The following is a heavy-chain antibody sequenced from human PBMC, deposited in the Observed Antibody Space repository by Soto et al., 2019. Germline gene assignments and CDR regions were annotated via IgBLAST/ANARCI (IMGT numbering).Heavy chain of an antibody. D-gene: IGHD4-17*01. CDR3: AREYGDRGETFDY. CDR1: GFIFRSYA. J-gene: IGHJ4*02. CDR2: ISYDGSNK. Sequence: QVQLVESGGGVVQPGRSLRLSCAASGFIFRSYAMHWVRQAPGKGLEWVAVISYDGSNKYYADSVKGRFTISRDNSKNTLYLHMNSLRAEDTAVYYCAREYGDRGETFDYWGQGTLVTVSS. V-gene: IGHV3-30-3*01.